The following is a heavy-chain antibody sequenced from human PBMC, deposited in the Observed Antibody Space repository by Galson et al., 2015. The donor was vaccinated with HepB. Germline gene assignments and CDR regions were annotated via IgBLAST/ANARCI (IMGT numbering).Heavy chain of an antibody. CDR3: ARGARSHYYGSGHFDY. V-gene: IGHV6-1*01. J-gene: IGHJ4*02. CDR2: TYYRSKWYN. CDR1: GDSVSSNSAA. D-gene: IGHD3-10*01. Sequence: CAISGDSVSSNSAAWNWIRQSPSRGIEWLGRTYYRSKWYNDYAVSVKSRITINPDTSKNQFSLQLNSVTPEDTAVYYCARGARSHYYGSGHFDYWGQGTLVTVSS.